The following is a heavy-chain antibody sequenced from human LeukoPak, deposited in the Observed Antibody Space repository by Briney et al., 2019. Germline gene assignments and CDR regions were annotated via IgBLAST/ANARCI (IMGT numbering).Heavy chain of an antibody. J-gene: IGHJ1*01. V-gene: IGHV3-23*01. CDR2: ISGSGGST. CDR1: GFTFSSYA. D-gene: IGHD2-21*02. CDR3: ANNGGDAEH. Sequence: KTGGSLRLSCAASGFTFSSYAMSWVRQAPGKGLEWVSAISGSGGSTYYADSVKGRFTISRDNSKNTLYLQMNSLRAEDTAVYYCANNGGDAEHWGQGTLVTVSS.